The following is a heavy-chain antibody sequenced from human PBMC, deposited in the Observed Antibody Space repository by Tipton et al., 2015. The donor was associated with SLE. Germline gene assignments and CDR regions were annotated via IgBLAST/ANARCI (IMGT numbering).Heavy chain of an antibody. CDR3: VRELDTFEV. V-gene: IGHV4-59*13. CDR1: GGSLNNYW. CDR2: IFYAGST. J-gene: IGHJ3*01. Sequence: TLSLTCTVSGGSLNNYWWNWVRQPPGKGLEWIGYIFYAGSTNYNPSLKSRLTMSVDPSSNQFSLSLSSVTAADTAVYYCVRELDTFEVWGPGTLVTVSS.